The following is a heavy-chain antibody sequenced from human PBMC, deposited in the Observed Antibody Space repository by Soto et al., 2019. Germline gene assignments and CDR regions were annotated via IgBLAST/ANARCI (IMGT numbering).Heavy chain of an antibody. V-gene: IGHV4-30-2*01. CDR2: IYHSGST. Sequence: SETLALTCAVSGGSIRSGGYSWSWIRQPPGKGLEWIGYIYHSGSTYYNPSLKSRVTISVDRSKNQFSLKLSSVTAADTAVYYCARGIVLEPRFDPWGQGTLVTVSS. D-gene: IGHD1-26*01. J-gene: IGHJ5*02. CDR1: GGSIRSGGYS. CDR3: ARGIVLEPRFDP.